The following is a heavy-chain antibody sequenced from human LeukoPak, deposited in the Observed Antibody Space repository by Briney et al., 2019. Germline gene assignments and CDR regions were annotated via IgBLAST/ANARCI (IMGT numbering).Heavy chain of an antibody. V-gene: IGHV4-31*03. D-gene: IGHD1-26*01. J-gene: IGHJ3*02. CDR3: ASSMEWELPDAFDI. Sequence: PSQTLSLTCTVSGGSISSGGYYWSWIRQHPGKGLEWIGYIYYSGSTHYNPSLKSRVTISVDTSKNQFSLKLSSVTAADTAVYYCASSMEWELPDAFDIWGQGTMVTVSS. CDR1: GGSISSGGYY. CDR2: IYYSGST.